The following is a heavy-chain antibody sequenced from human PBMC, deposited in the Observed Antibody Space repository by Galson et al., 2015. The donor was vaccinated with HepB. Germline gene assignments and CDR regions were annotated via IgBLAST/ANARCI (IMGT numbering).Heavy chain of an antibody. Sequence: SLRLSCAASGFTFSTYAMCWVRQAPGEGLEWVSGISGSGGTKYYAQSVKDRFTISRDDSKNTMFLQMNSLRGEDTAIYYCVKVRSPYTRDAFDIWGQGTQVTVSS. CDR2: ISGSGGTK. CDR1: GFTFSTYA. CDR3: VKVRSPYTRDAFDI. D-gene: IGHD1-26*01. J-gene: IGHJ3*02. V-gene: IGHV3-23*01.